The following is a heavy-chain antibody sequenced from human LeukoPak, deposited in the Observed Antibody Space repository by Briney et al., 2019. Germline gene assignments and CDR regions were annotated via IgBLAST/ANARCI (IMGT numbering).Heavy chain of an antibody. J-gene: IGHJ1*01. CDR1: GGSISSGSHH. V-gene: IGHV4-39*01. D-gene: IGHD3-22*01. CDR2: IYDSRTI. CDR3: ARQSKGIIVITDFQH. Sequence: SETLSLTCTVSGGSISSGSHHWGWFRQSPGKGLEWIGSIYDSRTIYYNPSLNSRVTISAVTSKNQFSLQLNSVTAADTAVYYCARQSKGIIVITDFQHWGQGTLVTVSS.